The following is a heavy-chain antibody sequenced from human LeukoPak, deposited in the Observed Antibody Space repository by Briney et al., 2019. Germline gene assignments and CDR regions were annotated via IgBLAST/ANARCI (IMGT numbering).Heavy chain of an antibody. D-gene: IGHD5-18*01. CDR3: AADSNSYGESNYFDY. CDR2: IIPILGMA. J-gene: IGHJ4*02. CDR1: GGTFSSYT. V-gene: IGHV1-69*02. Sequence: SVKVSCKASGGTFSSYTISWVRQAPGQGLEWMGRIIPILGMANYAQKFQGRVTITADKSTSTAYMELSSLRSEDTAVYYCAADSNSYGESNYFDYWGQGTLVTVSS.